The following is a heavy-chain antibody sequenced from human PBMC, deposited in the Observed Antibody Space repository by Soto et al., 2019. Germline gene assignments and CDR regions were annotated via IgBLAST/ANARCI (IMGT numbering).Heavy chain of an antibody. V-gene: IGHV3-23*01. CDR1: GFTFRSDG. Sequence: GGSLRLSCAASGFTFRSDGMSWVRQPPGKGLEWVSGFSGSGGHTYYADSVMGRFTISSDNSKRTLLLQMNSLRAEDTAIYYCAKGIVVAQGYWFFDLWGRGTLVTVSS. CDR2: FSGSGGHT. CDR3: AKGIVVAQGYWFFDL. D-gene: IGHD3-22*01. J-gene: IGHJ2*01.